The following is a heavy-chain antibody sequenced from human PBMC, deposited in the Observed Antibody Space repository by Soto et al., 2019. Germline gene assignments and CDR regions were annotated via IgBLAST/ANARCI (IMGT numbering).Heavy chain of an antibody. CDR1: GFTVSNNY. CDR3: APHPGGGGY. Sequence: EVQLVESGGGLIQPGGSLRLSCAVSGFTVSNNYMSWVRQAPGKGLEGVSVIYSGGYTAYGDSVKGRFTISRDNSKKTLILQINTLGPEAPSVYYGAPHPGGGGYWGQGTLVTVSS. J-gene: IGHJ4*02. D-gene: IGHD3-10*01. CDR2: IYSGGYT. V-gene: IGHV3-53*01.